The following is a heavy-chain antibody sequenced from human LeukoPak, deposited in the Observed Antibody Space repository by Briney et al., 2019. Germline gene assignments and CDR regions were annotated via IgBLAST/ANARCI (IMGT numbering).Heavy chain of an antibody. Sequence: GGSLRLSCAASGFTFSDYYMSWIRQAPGKGLEWISYISNSGSTIYYADSVKGRFTISRDDAKNSLYLQMNSLRAEDTAVYYCARGGDSSGWLYYYYYMDVWGKGTTVTISS. J-gene: IGHJ6*03. CDR2: ISNSGSTI. CDR1: GFTFSDYY. CDR3: ARGGDSSGWLYYYYYMDV. V-gene: IGHV3-11*01. D-gene: IGHD6-19*01.